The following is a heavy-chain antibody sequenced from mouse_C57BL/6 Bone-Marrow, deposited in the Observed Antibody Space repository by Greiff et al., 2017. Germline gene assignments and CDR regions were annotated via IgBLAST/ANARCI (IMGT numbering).Heavy chain of an antibody. CDR2: IDPENGDT. J-gene: IGHJ3*01. V-gene: IGHV14-4*01. CDR3: TIYDGYSWFAY. Sequence: VQLQQSGAELVRPGASVKLSCTASGFNIKDDYMHWVKQRPEQGLEWIGWIDPENGDTEYAPKFQGKATITADTSSNTAYLQLSSLTSEDTAVYCCTIYDGYSWFAYWGQGTLVTVSA. CDR1: GFNIKDDY. D-gene: IGHD2-3*01.